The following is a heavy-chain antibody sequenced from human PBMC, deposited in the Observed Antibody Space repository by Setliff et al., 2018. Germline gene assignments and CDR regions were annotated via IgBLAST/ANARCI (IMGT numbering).Heavy chain of an antibody. V-gene: IGHV3-7*03. CDR3: AKDGVGPTYTYFFDY. D-gene: IGHD1-26*01. CDR2: IDPDGIGK. Sequence: GGSLRLSCAASGFTFSSYWMTWVRQAPGKGLEWVANIDPDGIGKYYIDSVRGRFTISRDNSKNSLFLQMNSLRAKDAAVYYCAKDGVGPTYTYFFDYWGQGTQVTVS. J-gene: IGHJ4*02. CDR1: GFTFSSYW.